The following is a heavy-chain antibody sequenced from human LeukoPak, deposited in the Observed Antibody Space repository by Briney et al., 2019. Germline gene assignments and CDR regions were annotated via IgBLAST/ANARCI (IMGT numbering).Heavy chain of an antibody. CDR1: GFTFSSYA. CDR2: ISGSAGRA. V-gene: IGHV3-23*01. D-gene: IGHD1-26*01. Sequence: QPGGSLRLSCAASGFTFSSYAMNWVRQAPGKGLEWVSAISGSAGRAYYADSVKGRFTISRDNSKNTLYLQMNSLRAEDTAVYYCAKEYSGTFSPFPSYFDCWGQGTLVTVSS. J-gene: IGHJ4*02. CDR3: AKEYSGTFSPFPSYFDC.